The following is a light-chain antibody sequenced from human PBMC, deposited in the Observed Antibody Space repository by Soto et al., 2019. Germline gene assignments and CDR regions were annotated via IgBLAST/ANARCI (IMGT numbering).Light chain of an antibody. CDR1: QNLRSS. CDR3: QQYNIWPQT. J-gene: IGKJ1*01. CDR2: GAS. V-gene: IGKV3-15*01. Sequence: VMTPSPATLSVSPGERATLYGRASQNLRSSLAWYQQKPGQAPRLLIYGASTRATGIPARFSGSGSGTEFTLTISSLQSEDFAVYFCQQYNIWPQTFGQGTKVDIK.